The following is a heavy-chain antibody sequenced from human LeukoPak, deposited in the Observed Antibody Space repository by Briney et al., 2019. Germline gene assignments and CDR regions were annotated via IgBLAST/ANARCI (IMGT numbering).Heavy chain of an antibody. D-gene: IGHD4-17*01. CDR1: GFTFSSYS. Sequence: GGSLRLSCAASGFTFSSYSMSWVRQAPGKGLEWVANIKQDGSEKNYVGSVKGRFTIARDNAKNSLYLQMNSLRAEDTAVYYCARPPYGYYYYYMDVWGKGTTVTVSS. CDR2: IKQDGSEK. J-gene: IGHJ6*03. CDR3: ARPPYGYYYYYMDV. V-gene: IGHV3-7*01.